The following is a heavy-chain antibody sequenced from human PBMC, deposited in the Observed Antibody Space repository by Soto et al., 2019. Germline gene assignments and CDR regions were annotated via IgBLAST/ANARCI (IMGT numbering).Heavy chain of an antibody. CDR1: GVSTSNHY. J-gene: IGHJ4*02. CDR2: IYYRGTT. Sequence: QVQLQESGPGLVKPSETLSLTCSVSGVSTSNHYWTWIRKPPGQGPEWIGCIYYRGTTNYNASFNSRVTXSXXXSXXQFSLKVTSVTTADTAVYYCARGGGSPYHDHEFDYWGQGILVTVSS. V-gene: IGHV4-59*11. CDR3: ARGGGSPYHDHEFDY. D-gene: IGHD2-2*01.